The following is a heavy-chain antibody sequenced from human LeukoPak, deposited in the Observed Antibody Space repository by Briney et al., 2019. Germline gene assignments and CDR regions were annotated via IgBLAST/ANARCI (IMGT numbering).Heavy chain of an antibody. V-gene: IGHV3-23*01. Sequence: GSLRLSCAAFSGFAMSWVRQAPGKGLEWVSAISGPGDDTYYADSVKGRFTISRDHSQNTLYLQMNSLRTEDTALYYCTRGHRSSSSFFDYWSQGTLVTVSS. CDR2: ISGPGDDT. CDR3: TRGHRSSSSFFDY. D-gene: IGHD6-19*01. CDR1: SGFA. J-gene: IGHJ4*02.